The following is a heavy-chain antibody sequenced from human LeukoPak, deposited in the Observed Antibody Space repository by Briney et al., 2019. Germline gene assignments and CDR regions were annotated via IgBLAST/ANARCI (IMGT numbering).Heavy chain of an antibody. V-gene: IGHV4-59*01. CDR1: GGSISR. D-gene: IGHD5-18*01. J-gene: IGHJ4*02. CDR2: VSYSGST. Sequence: PSETLSLTCTVSGGSISRWVRQPPGKGLEWIGYVSYSGSTDYNPSLKSRAIISIDTSKTQFSLRLSSVTAADTAVYYCARENDRYGRIDYWGQGTQVTVSS. CDR3: ARENDRYGRIDY.